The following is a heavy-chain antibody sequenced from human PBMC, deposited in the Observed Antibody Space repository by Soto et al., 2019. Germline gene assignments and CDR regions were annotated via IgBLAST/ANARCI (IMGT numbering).Heavy chain of an antibody. Sequence: ETLSLTCTVSGGSISSYYWSWIRQPPGKGLEWIGYIYYSGSTNYNPSLKSRVTISVDTSKNQFSLKLSSVTAADTAVYYCARVAPTYYDFWSGYYAFDYFDYWGQGTLVTVSS. CDR3: ARVAPTYYDFWSGYYAFDYFDY. D-gene: IGHD3-3*01. CDR2: IYYSGST. J-gene: IGHJ4*02. V-gene: IGHV4-59*01. CDR1: GGSISSYY.